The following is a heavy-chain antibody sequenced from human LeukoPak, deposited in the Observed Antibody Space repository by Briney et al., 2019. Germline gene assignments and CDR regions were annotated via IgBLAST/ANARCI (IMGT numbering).Heavy chain of an antibody. D-gene: IGHD2-2*01. CDR1: GFTFSSYG. CDR3: AKVRYQLLHFDY. CDR2: IRYDGSNK. Sequence: PGGSLRPSCAASGFTFSSYGMHWVRQAPGKGLEWVAFIRYDGSNKYYADSVKGRFTISRDNSKNTLYLQMNSLRAEDTAVYYCAKVRYQLLHFDYWGQGTLVTVSS. V-gene: IGHV3-30*02. J-gene: IGHJ4*02.